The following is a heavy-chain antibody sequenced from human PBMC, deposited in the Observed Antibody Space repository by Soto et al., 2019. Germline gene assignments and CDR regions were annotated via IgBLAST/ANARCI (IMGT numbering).Heavy chain of an antibody. CDR3: ARDTTVYYYCGMDV. V-gene: IGHV1-69*01. CDR2: ILPIFGTA. J-gene: IGHJ6*02. D-gene: IGHD1-26*01. CDR1: GGTFSSYA. Sequence: QVQLVQSGAEVKKPGSSVKVSCKASGGTFSSYAISWVRQAPGQGLEWMGGILPIFGTANYAQKVQGRVTITVDETTSTAYMELSSLRSEDTAVYYCARDTTVYYYCGMDVWGQGTTVTVSS.